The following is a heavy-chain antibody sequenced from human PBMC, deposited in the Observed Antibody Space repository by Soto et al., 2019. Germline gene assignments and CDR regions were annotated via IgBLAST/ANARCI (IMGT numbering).Heavy chain of an antibody. CDR2: IIPIFGTA. D-gene: IGHD6-13*01. Sequence: QVQLVQSGAEVKKPGSSVKVSCKASGGTFSSYAISWVRQAPGQGLEWMGGIIPIFGTANYAQKFQGRVTITGDQSPSTPHMARSSRTSEDTPGYCCATPRIAAAGYYSSVMAFGAQGPT. CDR3: ATPRIAAAGYYSSVMAF. V-gene: IGHV1-69*01. CDR1: GGTFSSYA. J-gene: IGHJ6*02.